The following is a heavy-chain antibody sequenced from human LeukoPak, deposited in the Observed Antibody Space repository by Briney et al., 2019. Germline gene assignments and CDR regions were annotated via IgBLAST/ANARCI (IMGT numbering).Heavy chain of an antibody. CDR3: ARGGGQYSSTRGAFDI. CDR2: IYTSGST. Sequence: SETLSLTCTVSGGSISSYYWSWIRQPAGKGLEWIGRIYTSGSTNYNPSLKSQVTMSVDTSKNQFSLKLSSVTAADTAVYYCARGGGQYSSTRGAFDIWGQGTMVTVSS. V-gene: IGHV4-4*07. CDR1: GGSISSYY. J-gene: IGHJ3*02. D-gene: IGHD6-13*01.